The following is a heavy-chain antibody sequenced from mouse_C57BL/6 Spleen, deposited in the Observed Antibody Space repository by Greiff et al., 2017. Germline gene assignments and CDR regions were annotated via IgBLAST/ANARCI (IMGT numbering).Heavy chain of an antibody. Sequence: EVHLVESGPGLVKPSQSLSLTCSVTGYSITSGYYWNWIRQFPGNKLEWMGYISYDGSNNYNPSLKNRISITRDTSKNQFFLKLNSVTTEDTATYYCARWGTTGVATYFDYWGQGTTLTVSS. V-gene: IGHV3-6*01. CDR3: ARWGTTGVATYFDY. CDR2: ISYDGSN. CDR1: GYSITSGYY. D-gene: IGHD1-1*01. J-gene: IGHJ2*01.